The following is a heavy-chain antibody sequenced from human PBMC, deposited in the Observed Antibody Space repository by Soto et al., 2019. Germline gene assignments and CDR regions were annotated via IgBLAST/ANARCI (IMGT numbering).Heavy chain of an antibody. CDR2: IYHSGST. Sequence: PSETLSHTCAVSGGSISSGGSSWSWIRQPPGKGLEWIGYIYHSGSTYYNPSLKSRVTISVDRSKNQFSLKLSSVTAADTAVYYCARAGDSSGPVALGYWGQGTLVTVSS. J-gene: IGHJ4*02. CDR3: ARAGDSSGPVALGY. D-gene: IGHD6-19*01. V-gene: IGHV4-30-2*01. CDR1: GGSISSGGSS.